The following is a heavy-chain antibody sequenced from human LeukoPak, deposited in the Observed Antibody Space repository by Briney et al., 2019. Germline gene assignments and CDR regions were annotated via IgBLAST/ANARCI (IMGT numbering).Heavy chain of an antibody. CDR3: ARGHIGYCSSTSCYFFDY. CDR1: GGSFSGYY. CDR2: INHSGST. V-gene: IGHV4-34*01. J-gene: IGHJ4*02. D-gene: IGHD2-2*01. Sequence: PSETLSLTCAVYGGSFSGYYWSWIRQPPGKGLEWIGEINHSGSTNYNPSLKSRVTISVDTSKNQFSLKLSSVTAADTAVYYCARGHIGYCSSTSCYFFDYWGQGTLVTVSS.